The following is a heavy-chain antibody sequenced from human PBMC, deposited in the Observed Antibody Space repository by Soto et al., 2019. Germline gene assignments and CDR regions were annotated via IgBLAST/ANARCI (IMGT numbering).Heavy chain of an antibody. CDR1: GFSFSTYD. D-gene: IGHD6-13*01. V-gene: IGHV3-13*04. Sequence: GGSLRLSCAASGFSFSTYDFHWVRQATGKGLEWVSGIGTAGDTYYAGSVKGRFTFSRENVKNSLFLQMNSLKAGDTAVYYCARGAAGFDYWGQGTLVTVSS. CDR2: IGTAGDT. J-gene: IGHJ4*02. CDR3: ARGAAGFDY.